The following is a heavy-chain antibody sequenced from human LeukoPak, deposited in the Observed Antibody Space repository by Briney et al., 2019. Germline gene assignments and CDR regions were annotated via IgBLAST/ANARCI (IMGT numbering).Heavy chain of an antibody. Sequence: GGSLRLSCAASGFTFSSYWMHWVRQAPGKGLVWVSRINTDGSSTSYADSVKGRFTISRDNAKNTLHLQMNSLRAEDTAVYYCARANLEGRYGDYWGQGTLVTVSS. CDR3: ARANLEGRYGDY. J-gene: IGHJ4*02. V-gene: IGHV3-74*01. D-gene: IGHD3-3*01. CDR2: INTDGSST. CDR1: GFTFSSYW.